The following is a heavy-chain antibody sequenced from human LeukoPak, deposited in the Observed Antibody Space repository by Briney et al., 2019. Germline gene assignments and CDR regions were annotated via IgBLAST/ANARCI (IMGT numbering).Heavy chain of an antibody. D-gene: IGHD4-17*01. J-gene: IGHJ3*02. Sequence: GESLKISCKGSGYSFTSYWIGWVRQMPGKGLEWRGIIYPGDSDTRYSPSFQGQVTISDDKSISTAYLQWSSLKASYTAMYYCARRDYGDYRDDFDIWGQGTMVTVSS. CDR3: ARRDYGDYRDDFDI. CDR1: GYSFTSYW. CDR2: IYPGDSDT. V-gene: IGHV5-51*01.